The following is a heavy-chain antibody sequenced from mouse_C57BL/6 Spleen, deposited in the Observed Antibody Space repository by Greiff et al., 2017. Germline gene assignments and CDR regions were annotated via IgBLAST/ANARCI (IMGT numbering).Heavy chain of an antibody. CDR3: ARSYYSLMDY. Sequence: QVQLKESGPELVKPGASVKISCKASGYAFSSSWMNWVKQRPGKGLEWIGRIYPGDGDTNYNGKFKGKATLTADKSSSTAYMQLSSLTSEDSAVYFCARSYYSLMDYWGQGTSVTVSS. CDR1: GYAFSSSW. D-gene: IGHD2-12*01. J-gene: IGHJ4*01. V-gene: IGHV1-82*01. CDR2: IYPGDGDT.